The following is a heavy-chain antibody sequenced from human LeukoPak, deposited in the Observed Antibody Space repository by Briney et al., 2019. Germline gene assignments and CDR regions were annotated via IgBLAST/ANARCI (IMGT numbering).Heavy chain of an antibody. J-gene: IGHJ6*03. Sequence: ASVKVSCKASGYTFTSYYMHWVRQAPGQGLEWMGIINPSGGSTSYAQKFQGRVTMTRDTSTSTVYMELSSLRSEDTAVYYCAREWRDSGGAIDYYYMDVWGKGTTVTVSS. D-gene: IGHD3-16*02. CDR3: AREWRDSGGAIDYYYMDV. CDR1: GYTFTSYY. V-gene: IGHV1-46*01. CDR2: INPSGGST.